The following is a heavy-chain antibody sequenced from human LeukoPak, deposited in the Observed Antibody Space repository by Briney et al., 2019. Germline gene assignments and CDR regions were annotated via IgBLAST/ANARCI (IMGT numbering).Heavy chain of an antibody. CDR1: GYTFTSYD. J-gene: IGHJ4*02. Sequence: SVKVSCKASGYTFTSYDINWVRQAPGQGLEWMGGIIPIFGTANYAQKFQGRVTITADESTSTAYMELSSLRSEDTAVYYCAREENYDYVWGSYRPKNFDYWGQGTLVTVSS. CDR3: AREENYDYVWGSYRPKNFDY. D-gene: IGHD3-16*02. CDR2: IIPIFGTA. V-gene: IGHV1-69*13.